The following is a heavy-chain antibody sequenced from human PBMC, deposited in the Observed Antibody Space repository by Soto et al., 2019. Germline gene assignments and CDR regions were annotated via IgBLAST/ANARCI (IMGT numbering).Heavy chain of an antibody. CDR1: GGSFSAYY. CDR3: VRGLRSSGMDV. Sequence: QVQLQQWGAGLLKPSETLSLTCAVSGGSFSAYYWTWIRQPPGRGLEWIGEIDHSGSTNYNPSLEGRVTMSIDTAKNRFALNVTSVTAADTAVYYCVRGLRSSGMDVWGQGTTVTVS. V-gene: IGHV4-34*01. J-gene: IGHJ6*02. CDR2: IDHSGST.